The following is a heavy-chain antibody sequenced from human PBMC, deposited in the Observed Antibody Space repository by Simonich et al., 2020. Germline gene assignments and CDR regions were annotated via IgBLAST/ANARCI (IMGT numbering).Heavy chain of an antibody. Sequence: EVQLVESGGGLVKPGGSLRLSCAASGFTFSSYSMNWVRQAPGKGLEWVSAISSSSSYIYYADSVKGRFTISRDNAKNSLYLQMNSLRAEDTAVYYWASLYSGYDYYWGQGTLVTVSS. CDR1: GFTFSSYS. CDR2: ISSSSSYI. CDR3: ASLYSGYDYY. D-gene: IGHD5-12*01. J-gene: IGHJ4*02. V-gene: IGHV3-21*01.